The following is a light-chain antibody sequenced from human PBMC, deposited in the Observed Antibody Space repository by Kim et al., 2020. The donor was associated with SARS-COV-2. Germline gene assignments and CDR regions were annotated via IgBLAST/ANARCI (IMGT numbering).Light chain of an antibody. Sequence: QSALTQPASVSGSPGQSITISCTGTSSDVGGYNYVSWYQQHPGKAHKLMIYEVINRPSGVSNRFSGSKSGNTASLTISGLQAEDEADYYCSSYTSSSTLVFGGGTQLTVL. CDR2: EVI. CDR3: SSYTSSSTLV. CDR1: SSDVGGYNY. J-gene: IGLJ3*02. V-gene: IGLV2-14*01.